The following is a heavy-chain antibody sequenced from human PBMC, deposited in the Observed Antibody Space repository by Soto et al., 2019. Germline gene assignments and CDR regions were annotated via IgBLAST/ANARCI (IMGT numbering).Heavy chain of an antibody. J-gene: IGHJ5*02. D-gene: IGHD2-15*01. CDR1: GGTFSSYA. CDR2: IIPIFGTA. CDR3: ARETPERYCSGGSCYSGNWFDP. Sequence: QVQLVQSGAEVKKPGSSVKVSCKASGGTFSSYAISWVRQAPGQGLEWMGGIIPIFGTANYAQKFQGRVTITADESTSTAYMELSSLRSEDTAVYYCARETPERYCSGGSCYSGNWFDPWGQGTLVTVSS. V-gene: IGHV1-69*12.